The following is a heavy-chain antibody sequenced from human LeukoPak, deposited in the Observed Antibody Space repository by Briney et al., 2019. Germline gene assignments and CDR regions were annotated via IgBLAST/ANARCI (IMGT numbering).Heavy chain of an antibody. D-gene: IGHD1-26*01. Sequence: SETLSLTCTVSGGSISSSSYYWGWIRQPPGKGLEWIGSIYYSGSTYYNPSLKSRVTISVDTSKNQFSLKLSSVTAADTAVYYCARAQGYYTPFDYWGQGTLVTVSS. CDR3: ARAQGYYTPFDY. V-gene: IGHV4-39*07. CDR2: IYYSGST. J-gene: IGHJ4*02. CDR1: GGSISSSSYY.